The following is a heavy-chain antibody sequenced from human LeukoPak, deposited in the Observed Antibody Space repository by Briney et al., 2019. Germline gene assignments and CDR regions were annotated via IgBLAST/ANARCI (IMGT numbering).Heavy chain of an antibody. CDR3: ARHRRITMIVVANDAFDI. Sequence: SQTLSLTCTVCGGSLSRGGYDWSWLRQPPGTGPEGVGYIYYSGTTNYNPSLKSRVTISVDTSKNQFSLKLSSVTAADTAVYYCARHRRITMIVVANDAFDIWGQGTMVTVSS. J-gene: IGHJ3*02. CDR1: GGSLSRGGYD. CDR2: IYYSGTT. D-gene: IGHD3-22*01. V-gene: IGHV4-61*08.